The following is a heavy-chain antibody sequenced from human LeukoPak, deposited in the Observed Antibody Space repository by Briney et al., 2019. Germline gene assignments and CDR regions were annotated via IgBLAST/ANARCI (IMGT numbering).Heavy chain of an antibody. Sequence: QPGGSLRVSCAASGFTFSSNDMSWVRQAPGKGLEWVSVSSVSGGSTYYADSVKGRFTISRDNAKNSLYLQVNSLRDEDTAVYYCARAGGLLWFGEVLESSDAFHIWGQGTMVTVSS. CDR3: ARAGGLLWFGEVLESSDAFHI. D-gene: IGHD3-10*01. J-gene: IGHJ3*02. CDR2: SSVSGGST. CDR1: GFTFSSND. V-gene: IGHV3-23*01.